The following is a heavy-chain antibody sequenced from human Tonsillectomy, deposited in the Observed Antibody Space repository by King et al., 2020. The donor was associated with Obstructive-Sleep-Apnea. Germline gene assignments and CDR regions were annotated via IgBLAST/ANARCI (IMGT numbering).Heavy chain of an antibody. J-gene: IGHJ3*02. CDR1: GGSFSAYY. Sequence: HVQLQQWGAGLLKPSETLSLTCAVYGGSFSAYYWSWIRQPPGKGLAWIGEINHSGSTNYNPSLTSRVTISVDTSKNQFCLKLGSVTAADTAIYYCARGPPLVGATEFRDFDIWGQGTMVTVSS. D-gene: IGHD1-26*01. CDR3: ARGPPLVGATEFRDFDI. V-gene: IGHV4-34*01. CDR2: INHSGST.